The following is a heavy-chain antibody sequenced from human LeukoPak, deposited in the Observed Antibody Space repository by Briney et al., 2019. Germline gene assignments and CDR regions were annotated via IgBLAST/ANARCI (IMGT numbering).Heavy chain of an antibody. J-gene: IGHJ3*02. CDR1: GLTFSSYE. CDR3: ARDSHKFDSSGYYPDAFDI. Sequence: PGGSLRLSCAAPGLTFSSYEMNWVRQAPGKGLEWVSYISSSGSSIYYADPVKGRFTISRDNAKKSLYLQMHSLRAEDTAVYYCARDSHKFDSSGYYPDAFDIWGQGTMVTVSS. CDR2: ISSSGSSI. D-gene: IGHD3-22*01. V-gene: IGHV3-48*03.